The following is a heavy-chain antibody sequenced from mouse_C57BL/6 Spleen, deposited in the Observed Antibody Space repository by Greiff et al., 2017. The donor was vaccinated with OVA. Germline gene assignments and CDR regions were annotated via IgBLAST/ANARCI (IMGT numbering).Heavy chain of an antibody. V-gene: IGHV1-53*01. CDR2: INPSNGGT. J-gene: IGHJ2*01. D-gene: IGHD1-1*01. Sequence: QVQLKQPGTELVKPGASVKLSCKASGYTFTSYWMHWVKQRPGQGLEWIGNINPSNGGTNYNEKFKSKATLTVDKSSSTAYRQLSSLTSEDSAVYYCAREFITTVVGFDYWGQGTTLTVSS. CDR3: AREFITTVVGFDY. CDR1: GYTFTSYW.